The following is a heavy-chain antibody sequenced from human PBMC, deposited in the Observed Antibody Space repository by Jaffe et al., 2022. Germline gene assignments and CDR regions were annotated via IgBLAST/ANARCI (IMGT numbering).Heavy chain of an antibody. V-gene: IGHV1-46*01. Sequence: QVQLVQSGAEVKKPGASVKVSCKASGYTFTNYYIHWVRQAPGQGLEWMGIINPSGDTITYAQTFQGRVTVTRDTSTSTVYMELSSLRSEDAAVYYCATSMPATGYYFDFWGQGTLVTVSS. CDR2: INPSGDTI. CDR1: GYTFTNYY. CDR3: ATSMPATGYYFDF. D-gene: IGHD6-13*01. J-gene: IGHJ4*02.